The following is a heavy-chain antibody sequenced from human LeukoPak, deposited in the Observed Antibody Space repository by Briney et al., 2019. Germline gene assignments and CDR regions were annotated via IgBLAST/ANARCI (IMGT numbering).Heavy chain of an antibody. CDR2: ISAYNGNT. J-gene: IGHJ6*03. CDR1: GYTFTSYG. V-gene: IGHV1-18*01. CDR3: ARTYYYDSSGYYSSYYYYYYMDV. D-gene: IGHD3-22*01. Sequence: ASVKVSCQASGYTFTSYGISWVRQAPGQGLEWMGWISAYNGNTNYAQKLQGRVTMTTDTSTNTADMELRSLSSDDTAVYYCARTYYYDSSGYYSSYYYYYYMDVWGKGTTVTVSS.